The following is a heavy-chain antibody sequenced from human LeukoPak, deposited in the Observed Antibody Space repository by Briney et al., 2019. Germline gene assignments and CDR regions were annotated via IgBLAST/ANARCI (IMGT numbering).Heavy chain of an antibody. CDR1: GYTFTSYG. J-gene: IGHJ6*03. CDR2: ISAYNGNT. Sequence: ASVKVSCKASGYTFTSYGISWVRQAPGQGLEWMGWISAYNGNTNYAQKLQGRVTMTTDTSTSTAYMELRSLRSDDTAVHYCARDTIAVADYYHYYMDVWGKGTTVTVSS. CDR3: ARDTIAVADYYHYYMDV. D-gene: IGHD6-19*01. V-gene: IGHV1-18*01.